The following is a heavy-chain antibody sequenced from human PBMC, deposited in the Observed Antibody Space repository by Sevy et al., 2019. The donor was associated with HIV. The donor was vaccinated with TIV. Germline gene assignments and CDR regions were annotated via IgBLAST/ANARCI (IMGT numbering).Heavy chain of an antibody. Sequence: KQSQTLSLTCAISGDSVSSNSVAWNWIRQSPTRGLEWLGRTYYRSTWHNDYAVSVKSRITINPDTSKNQFSLQLNSVTPEDTAVYYCARTTSGWFDYWGQGTPVTVSS. CDR2: TYYRSTWHN. D-gene: IGHD6-19*01. J-gene: IGHJ4*02. V-gene: IGHV6-1*01. CDR1: GDSVSSNSVA. CDR3: ARTTSGWFDY.